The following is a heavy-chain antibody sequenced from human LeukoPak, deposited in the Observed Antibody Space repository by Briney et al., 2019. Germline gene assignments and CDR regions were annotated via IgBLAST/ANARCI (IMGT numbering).Heavy chain of an antibody. J-gene: IGHJ5*02. CDR3: ARQYCSSTSCYDVNWFDP. CDR2: IYYIGST. CDR1: GGSISSSSYY. D-gene: IGHD2-2*01. Sequence: SETLSLTCTVSGGSISSSSYYWGWIRQPPGKGLEWIGSIYYIGSTYYNPSLKSRVIISVDTSKNQFSLKLSSVTAADTAVYYCARQYCSSTSCYDVNWFDPWGQGTLVTVSS. V-gene: IGHV4-39*01.